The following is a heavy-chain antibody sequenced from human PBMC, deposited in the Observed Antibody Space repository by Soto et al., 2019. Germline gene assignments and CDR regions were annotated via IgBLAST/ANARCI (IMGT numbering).Heavy chain of an antibody. CDR1: GYTFSNYG. D-gene: IGHD1-26*01. CDR2: ISGYNGNT. Sequence: QVQLVQSGPEVKKPGASVKVSCKTSGYTFSNYGFSWVRQAPGQGLEWMGWISGYNGNTNYGQKFQGRVTMTTDTSTTTVYMELRSLRSGDTAVYYCARVLVGGTIPDYWGQGTLVTVSS. V-gene: IGHV1-18*01. J-gene: IGHJ4*02. CDR3: ARVLVGGTIPDY.